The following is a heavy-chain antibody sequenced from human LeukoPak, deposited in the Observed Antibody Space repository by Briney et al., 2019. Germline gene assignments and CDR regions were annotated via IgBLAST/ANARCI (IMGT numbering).Heavy chain of an antibody. Sequence: SETLSLTCTVSGGSISPYYWSWIRQPPGKGLEWIGYIYYSGTTNYNPSLKSRVTMSVDTSNNHLSLRLTSVTAADTAVYYCARDRYYDSSGYSHDAFDIWGQGTMVTVSS. D-gene: IGHD3-22*01. V-gene: IGHV4-59*12. CDR1: GGSISPYY. J-gene: IGHJ3*02. CDR2: IYYSGTT. CDR3: ARDRYYDSSGYSHDAFDI.